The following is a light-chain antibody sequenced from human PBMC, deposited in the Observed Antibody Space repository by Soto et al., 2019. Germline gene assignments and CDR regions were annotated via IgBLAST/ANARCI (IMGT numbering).Light chain of an antibody. Sequence: EDVLTQSPAILSLSPGERATLSCRASQGIGNYLAWYQQKPGQAPRLLIYDASNRATGIPARFSGSGSDTDFTITIDSLEPEDSAVYYCQQRNFWPLTFGPGNRVEIK. J-gene: IGKJ3*01. CDR1: QGIGNY. CDR2: DAS. V-gene: IGKV3D-11*01. CDR3: QQRNFWPLT.